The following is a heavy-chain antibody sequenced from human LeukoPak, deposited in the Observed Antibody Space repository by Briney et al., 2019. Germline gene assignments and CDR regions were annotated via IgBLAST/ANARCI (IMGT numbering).Heavy chain of an antibody. CDR3: VSHPRGYGIFHI. J-gene: IGHJ3*02. V-gene: IGHV3-30*02. D-gene: IGHD5-12*01. CDR1: GFTFNTYA. Sequence: GGSLRLSCTASGFTFNTYAMHWVRQAPGKGLEGVAFIQYDGNAKHYADSVTGRFTISRDISTNTLYLQMNSLRADDTAVYYCVSHPRGYGIFHIWGQGTMLTVSS. CDR2: IQYDGNAK.